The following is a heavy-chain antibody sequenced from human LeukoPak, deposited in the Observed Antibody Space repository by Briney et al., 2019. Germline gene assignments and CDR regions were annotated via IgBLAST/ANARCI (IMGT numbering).Heavy chain of an antibody. CDR3: ARLTGATSNDAIDI. Sequence: PSQTLSLTCAVSGLSISTGGYYWSWIRQHPGKGLEWIGHIFYSGSTYYNPSLKSRVTIMVDMSNNHFSLKLTSVTAADTAVYYCARLTGATSNDAIDIWGQGTMVTVSS. CDR1: GLSISTGGYY. CDR2: IFYSGST. V-gene: IGHV4-31*11. J-gene: IGHJ3*02. D-gene: IGHD5-12*01.